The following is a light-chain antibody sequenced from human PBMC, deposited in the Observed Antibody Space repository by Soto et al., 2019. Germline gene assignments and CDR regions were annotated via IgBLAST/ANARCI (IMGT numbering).Light chain of an antibody. Sequence: EIVLTQSPGTLSLSPGEGATLSCRASQSVSSSYIAWYQQRPGQTPSLLIYGASPRATGIPDRFSGSGSGTHFTLTLSRLEPGDFAVYYCQHFGGTTFTFGQGTRREIK. CDR3: QHFGGTTFT. CDR2: GAS. V-gene: IGKV3-20*01. J-gene: IGKJ5*01. CDR1: QSVSSSY.